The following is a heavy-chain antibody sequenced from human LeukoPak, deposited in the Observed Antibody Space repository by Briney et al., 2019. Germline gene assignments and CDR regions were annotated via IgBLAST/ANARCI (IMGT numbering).Heavy chain of an antibody. J-gene: IGHJ4*02. D-gene: IGHD3-10*01. CDR3: ARARYGSGSSDFDY. CDR1: GGSFSGYY. V-gene: IGHV4-34*01. Sequence: PSETLSLTCAVYGGSFSGYYWSWIRQPPGKGLELTGEINHSGSTNYNPSPKSRVTISVDTSKNHFSLKLSSVTAADTAVYYCARARYGSGSSDFDYWGQGTMVTVSS. CDR2: INHSGST.